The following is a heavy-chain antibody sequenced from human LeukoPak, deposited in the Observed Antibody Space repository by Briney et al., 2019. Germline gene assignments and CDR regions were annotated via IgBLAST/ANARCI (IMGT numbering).Heavy chain of an antibody. V-gene: IGHV1-8*01. CDR1: GYTFTNYD. Sequence: ASVKVSCKASGYTFTNYDINWVRPATGQGLEWMGWMNPNSGNTGYAQKFQGRVTITRNTSISTAYMELSSLRSGDTAVYHGARAAQWPSGDYSYYMDVWGKGTTVTVSS. D-gene: IGHD6-19*01. CDR2: MNPNSGNT. J-gene: IGHJ6*03. CDR3: ARAAQWPSGDYSYYMDV.